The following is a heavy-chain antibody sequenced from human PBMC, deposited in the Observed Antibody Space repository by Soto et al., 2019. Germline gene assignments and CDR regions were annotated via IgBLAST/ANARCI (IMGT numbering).Heavy chain of an antibody. CDR3: ARANIAAAGQIFDP. CDR1: GDSVSSGAYY. V-gene: IGHV4-61*08. D-gene: IGHD6-13*01. Sequence: SSETLSLTCTVSGDSVSSGAYYWSWVRQPPGKGLEWIGYIYYNAITNYNPSLKSRVTILVDTSKSEISLTLNSVTAADTAVYYCARANIAAAGQIFDPWGQGVLVTVSS. CDR2: IYYNAIT. J-gene: IGHJ5*02.